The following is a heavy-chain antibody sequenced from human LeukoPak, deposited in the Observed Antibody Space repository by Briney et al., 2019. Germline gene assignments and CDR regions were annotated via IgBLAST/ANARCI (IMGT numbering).Heavy chain of an antibody. Sequence: SETLSLTCSVSGGSISGYYWSWIRQPPGKGLEWIGYIYYSGSTNYNPSLKSRVTMSVDTSKNQFSLKLSSVTAADTAVYYCARYGLAYTFDFWGQGTLVTVSS. J-gene: IGHJ4*02. CDR2: IYYSGST. V-gene: IGHV4-59*01. CDR1: GGSISGYY. D-gene: IGHD3-16*01. CDR3: ARYGLAYTFDF.